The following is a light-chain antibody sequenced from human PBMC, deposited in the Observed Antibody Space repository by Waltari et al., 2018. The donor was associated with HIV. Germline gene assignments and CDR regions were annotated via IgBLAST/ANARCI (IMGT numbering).Light chain of an antibody. CDR2: DDS. V-gene: IGLV3-21*04. CDR3: QVWDSSGDHSYVV. Sequence: SYVLTQPPSVSVAPGKTARITCGGNTIGRKSVHGYQQKPGQAPVLVIYDDSDRPSGIPERFSGSNSGNTATLTISRVEAGDEADYYCQVWDSSGDHSYVVFGGGTKLTVL. J-gene: IGLJ2*01. CDR1: TIGRKS.